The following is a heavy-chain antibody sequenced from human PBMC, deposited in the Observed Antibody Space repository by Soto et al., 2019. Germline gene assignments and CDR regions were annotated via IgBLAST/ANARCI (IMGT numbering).Heavy chain of an antibody. J-gene: IGHJ5*02. CDR2: INSDGGSI. CDR1: GFTFNYYW. Sequence: VSLRLSCEASGFTFNYYWMHWVRQAPGKGLVWVSRINSDGGSITYADSVKGRFTISRDNARNTVYLQMNRLTADDTAVYYCGRGPGYSTWSVALDQWGQGTQVTVSS. CDR3: GRGPGYSTWSVALDQ. D-gene: IGHD5-18*01. V-gene: IGHV3-74*01.